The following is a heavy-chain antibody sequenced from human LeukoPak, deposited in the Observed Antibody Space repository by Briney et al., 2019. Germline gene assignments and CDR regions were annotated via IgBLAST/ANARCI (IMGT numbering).Heavy chain of an antibody. CDR2: ISPNSGGT. V-gene: IGHV1-2*02. CDR1: GYTFTGYY. CDR3: ARDPVSIAAAGKGFDP. J-gene: IGHJ5*02. D-gene: IGHD6-13*01. Sequence: ASVKVSCKASGYTFTGYYMHWVRQAPGQGLEWMGWISPNSGGTNYAQKFQGRVTMTRDTSISTAYMELSRLRSDDTAVYYCARDPVSIAAAGKGFDPWGQGTLVTVSS.